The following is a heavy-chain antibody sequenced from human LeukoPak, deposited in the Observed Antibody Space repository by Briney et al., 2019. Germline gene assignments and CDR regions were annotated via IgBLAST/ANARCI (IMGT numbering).Heavy chain of an antibody. CDR1: GGSLSSSSYY. Sequence: SETLSLTCIVSGGSLSSSSYYWGWIRQPPGKGLEWIGNIYYSGSTYYNPSLKSRVTISVDTSKNQFSPKLSSVTAADTAVYYCAREVLLNYYYMDVWGKGTTVTVSS. V-gene: IGHV4-39*07. CDR3: AREVLLNYYYMDV. J-gene: IGHJ6*03. D-gene: IGHD3-10*01. CDR2: IYYSGST.